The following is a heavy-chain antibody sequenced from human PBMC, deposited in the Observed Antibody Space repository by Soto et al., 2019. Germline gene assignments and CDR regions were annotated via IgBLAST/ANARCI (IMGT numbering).Heavy chain of an antibody. Sequence: QVQLVQSGSEVKKPGSSVKVSCMASGGTFSSYAISWVRQAPGQGLEWMGGIIPIFGTANYAQKFQGRVTITADESTSTAYMELSGLRSEDTAVYYCARKRMTTVTRTSDYCGQGTLVTVSS. J-gene: IGHJ4*02. CDR3: ARKRMTTVTRTSDY. CDR1: GGTFSSYA. CDR2: IIPIFGTA. V-gene: IGHV1-69*01. D-gene: IGHD4-17*01.